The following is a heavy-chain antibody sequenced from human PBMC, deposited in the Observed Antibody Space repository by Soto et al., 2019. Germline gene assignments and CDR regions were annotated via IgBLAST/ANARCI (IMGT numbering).Heavy chain of an antibody. D-gene: IGHD3-10*01. CDR1: GFTFSYYA. CDR3: AKEDYYASGSDNWFDS. Sequence: PGGSLRLSCAASGFTFSYYALSWGRQAPGKGLEWVSRISGRGGSKFYADSVKGRFTISRDNSKNTLYLQMNSLRAEDTAVYYCAKEDYYASGSDNWFDSWGQGTLVTVSS. V-gene: IGHV3-23*01. J-gene: IGHJ5*01. CDR2: ISGRGGSK.